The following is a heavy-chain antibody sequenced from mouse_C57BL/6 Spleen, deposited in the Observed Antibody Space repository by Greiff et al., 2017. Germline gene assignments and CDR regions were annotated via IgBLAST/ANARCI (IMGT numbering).Heavy chain of an antibody. CDR1: GYTFTDYY. CDR2: IYPGSGNT. J-gene: IGHJ4*01. Sequence: QVQLKESGAELVRPGASVKLSCKASGYTFTDYYINWVKQRPGQGLEWIARIYPGSGNTYYNEKFKGKATLTAEKSSSTAYMQLSSLTSEDSAVYFCARALYYDHYAMDYWGQGTSVTVSS. D-gene: IGHD2-4*01. V-gene: IGHV1-76*01. CDR3: ARALYYDHYAMDY.